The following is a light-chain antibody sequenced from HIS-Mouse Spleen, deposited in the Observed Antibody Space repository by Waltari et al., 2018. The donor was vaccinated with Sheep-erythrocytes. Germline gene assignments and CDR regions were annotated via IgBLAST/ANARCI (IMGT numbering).Light chain of an antibody. J-gene: IGLJ3*02. Sequence: QSVLTQPPSVSAAPGQKVTIPCPGSSSHLGNNYVSWYQQLPGTAPKLLIYDKNKRPSGSPDRISGSKSGTSATLGITGLQTGDEADYYCGTWDSSLSAGRVFGGGTKLTVL. CDR2: DKN. V-gene: IGLV1-51*01. CDR1: SSHLGNNY. CDR3: GTWDSSLSAGRV.